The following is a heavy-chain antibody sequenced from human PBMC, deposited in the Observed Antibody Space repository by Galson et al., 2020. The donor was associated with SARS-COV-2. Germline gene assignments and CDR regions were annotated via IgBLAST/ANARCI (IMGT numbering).Heavy chain of an antibody. CDR1: GFPLISYS. CDR3: ERVGDMATPPADYYYYGLDV. J-gene: IGHJ6*02. CDR2: ISAGSSYI. V-gene: IGHV3-21*01. Sequence: GGSLRLSCAASGFPLISYSMNWVRQAPGKGLEWVSSISAGSSYIYYADSVKGRFTISRDNAKNSLYLQMNSLIAGYTAVYYCERVGDMATPPADYYYYGLDVWGQGTTVTVSS. D-gene: IGHD3-16*01.